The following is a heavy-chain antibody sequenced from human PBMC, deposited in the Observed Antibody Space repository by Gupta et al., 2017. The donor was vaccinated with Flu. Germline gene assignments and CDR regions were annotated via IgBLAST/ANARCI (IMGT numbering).Heavy chain of an antibody. J-gene: IGHJ2*01. V-gene: IGHV5-51*01. CDR3: ARQVLRRREDDPNWYFDL. D-gene: IGHD2/OR15-2a*01. Sequence: EVQLVQSGAEVKKPGESLKISCKGSGYSFTSYWIGWVRQMPGKGLEWMGIIYPGDSDTRYSPSFQGQVTISADKSISTAYLQWSSLKASDTAMYYCARQVLRRREDDPNWYFDLWGRGTLVTVSS. CDR2: IYPGDSDT. CDR1: GYSFTSYW.